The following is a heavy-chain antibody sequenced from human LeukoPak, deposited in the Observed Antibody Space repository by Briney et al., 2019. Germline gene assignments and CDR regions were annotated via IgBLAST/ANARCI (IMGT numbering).Heavy chain of an antibody. CDR3: SSQSPRRTVLYCICY. CDR2: IWYDGSNK. D-gene: IGHD2-8*02. J-gene: IGHJ4*02. Sequence: GGSQRLSCAVSRFLLRGYDKLGGRQSPGKGVEWVAGIWYDGSNKYYADSVKGGFTISRDHSKNTPYLQINGLRLEDSPLYYCSSQSPRRTVLYCICYWGQGTLVTVSS. CDR1: RFLLRGYD. V-gene: IGHV3-30*01.